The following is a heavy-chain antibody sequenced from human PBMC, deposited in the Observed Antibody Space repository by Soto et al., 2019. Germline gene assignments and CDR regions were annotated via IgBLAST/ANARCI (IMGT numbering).Heavy chain of an antibody. CDR2: IMPIFGTP. CDR1: GDTFSGFP. Sequence: QVQLVQSGAEVKNPGTSVKVSCKASGDTFSGFPMSWVRQAPGRGLEWMGGIMPIFGTPNYAQKLQGRLTIAADESTGTAYMELGSLRTDDTCVNDCARPGVRGVINYYFDCWGQGTQVNVSS. J-gene: IGHJ4*02. CDR3: ARPGVRGVINYYFDC. D-gene: IGHD3-10*01. V-gene: IGHV1-69*12.